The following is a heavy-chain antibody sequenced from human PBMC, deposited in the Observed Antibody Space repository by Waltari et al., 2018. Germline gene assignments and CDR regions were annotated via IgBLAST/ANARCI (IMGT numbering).Heavy chain of an antibody. CDR1: GFTFRSYS. D-gene: IGHD3-3*01. CDR2: ISSSSSTI. V-gene: IGHV3-48*01. J-gene: IGHJ3*02. Sequence: EVQLVESGGGLVQPGGSLRLSCSASGFTFRSYSMNWVRQAPGKGLGWVSYISSSSSTIYYADSVKGRFTISRDNAKNSLYLQMNSLRAEDTAVYYCARDYGSYDFWSGYQNDAFDIWGQGTMVTVSS. CDR3: ARDYGSYDFWSGYQNDAFDI.